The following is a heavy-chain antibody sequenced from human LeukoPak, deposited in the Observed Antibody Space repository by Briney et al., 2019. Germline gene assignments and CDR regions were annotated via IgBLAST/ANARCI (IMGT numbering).Heavy chain of an antibody. CDR2: ISSSSSYI. CDR3: ARDLYYYDSSGYIYGMDV. J-gene: IGHJ6*02. D-gene: IGHD3-22*01. Sequence: GGSLRLSCAASGVTFSSYSMNWVRQAPGKGLEWVSSISSSSSYIYYADSVKGRFTISRDNARNSLYLQMNSLRAEDTAVYYCARDLYYYDSSGYIYGMDVWGQGTTVTVSS. CDR1: GVTFSSYS. V-gene: IGHV3-21*01.